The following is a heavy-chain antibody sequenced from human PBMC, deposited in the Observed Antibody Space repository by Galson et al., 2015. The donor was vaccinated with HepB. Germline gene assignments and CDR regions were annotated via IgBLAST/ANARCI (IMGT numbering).Heavy chain of an antibody. J-gene: IGHJ4*02. CDR1: GFTFSSYG. CDR3: ARGGRGLWFGEFDPGFDY. CDR2: IWYDGSNK. V-gene: IGHV3-33*08. D-gene: IGHD3-10*01. Sequence: SLRLSCAASGFTFSSYGMHWVRQAPGKGLEWVAVIWYDGSNKYYADSVKGRFTISRDNSKNTLYLQMNSLRAEDTAVYYCARGGRGLWFGEFDPGFDYWGQGTLVTVSS.